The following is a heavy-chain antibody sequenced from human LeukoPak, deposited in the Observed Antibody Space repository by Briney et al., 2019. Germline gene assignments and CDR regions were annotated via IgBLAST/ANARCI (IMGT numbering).Heavy chain of an antibody. CDR1: GFTFSSYG. D-gene: IGHD5-12*01. CDR2: IWYDGSNK. CDR3: ARASGYDHPAPNY. V-gene: IGHV3-33*08. Sequence: PGGSLRLSCAASGFTFSSYGMHWVRQAPGKGLEWVAVIWYDGSNKYYADSVKGRFTISRDNSKNTLYLQMNSLRAEDTAVYYCARASGYDHPAPNYWGQGTLVTVSS. J-gene: IGHJ4*02.